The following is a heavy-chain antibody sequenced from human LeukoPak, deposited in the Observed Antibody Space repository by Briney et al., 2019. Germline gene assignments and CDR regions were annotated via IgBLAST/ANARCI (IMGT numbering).Heavy chain of an antibody. J-gene: IGHJ5*02. CDR3: ARMFRSSWYINWFDP. V-gene: IGHV4-38-2*02. Sequence: NASETLSLTCTVSGYSISSGYFWGWIRQPPGKGLEWIGSTYHSGSTSYNPSLKSRLTISVDTSKNQFSLKLNFVTAADTAMYYCARMFRSSWYINWFDPWGQGTLVTVSS. CDR2: TYHSGST. CDR1: GYSISSGYF. D-gene: IGHD6-13*01.